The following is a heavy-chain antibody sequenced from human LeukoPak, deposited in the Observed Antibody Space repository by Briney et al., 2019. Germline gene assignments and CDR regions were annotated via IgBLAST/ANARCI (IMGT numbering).Heavy chain of an antibody. V-gene: IGHV3-7*01. CDR2: INKDGSDK. CDR1: GFTFSDFW. Sequence: GGSLRLSCAASGFTFSDFWVQWFRQAPGKGLEWVANINKDGSDKYYIDSVTGRFSISRDNAKNSLSLQMNSLRVDDTAVYYCARNQHWSRYIWGPGILVTVSS. J-gene: IGHJ4*02. D-gene: IGHD1-1*01. CDR3: ARNQHWSRYI.